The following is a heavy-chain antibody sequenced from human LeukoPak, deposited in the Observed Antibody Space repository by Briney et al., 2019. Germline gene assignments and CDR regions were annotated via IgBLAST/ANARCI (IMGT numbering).Heavy chain of an antibody. V-gene: IGHV4-4*07. CDR2: IYPSGTT. CDR1: GGTISSYY. D-gene: IGHD4-17*01. J-gene: IGHJ4*02. CDR3: ADDFGD. Sequence: SETLSLTCAVSGGTISSYYWTWIRQPAGKGLEWIGRIYPSGTTHYNPSLKSRVTMSVDTSKNQFSLKLTSVTAADTAVYYCADDFGDWGQGTLVTVSS.